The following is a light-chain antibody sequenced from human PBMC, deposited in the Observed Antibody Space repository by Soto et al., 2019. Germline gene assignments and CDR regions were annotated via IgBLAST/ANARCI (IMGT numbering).Light chain of an antibody. CDR3: QQYDNRPPT. J-gene: IGKJ2*01. CDR2: DAS. V-gene: IGKV1-33*01. Sequence: DLPMTQSPSSLSASVGDRVTITCQASQDISNYLNWYQQKPGKAPKLLIYDASNLETGVPSRFSGSGSGTDFTFTISSLQPEDIAVYYCQQYDNRPPTFGQGTKVEIK. CDR1: QDISNY.